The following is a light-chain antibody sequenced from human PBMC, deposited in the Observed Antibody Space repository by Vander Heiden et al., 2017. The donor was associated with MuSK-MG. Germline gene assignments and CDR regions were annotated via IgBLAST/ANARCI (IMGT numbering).Light chain of an antibody. CDR3: QHYGSSRT. J-gene: IGKJ1*01. V-gene: IGKV3-20*01. CDR2: GAS. CDR1: QSVSSSY. Sequence: EVVLTQSPGTLSLSPGERATLSCRASQSVSSSYLAWYQQRPGQAPRLLIYGASSRATGIPDRFSGSESGTDFTLTISRLEPEDFAVYYWQHYGSSRTFGQGTKVEIK.